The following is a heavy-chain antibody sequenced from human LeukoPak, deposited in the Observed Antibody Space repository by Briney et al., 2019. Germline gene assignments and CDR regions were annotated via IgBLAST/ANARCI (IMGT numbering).Heavy chain of an antibody. Sequence: SETLSLTCSVSGGSVSGTGYYWGWIRQPPGKGLEWIGSIYYSGSTYYNPSLKSRVTISVDTSKNQLSLKLSSVTAADTAVYYCARRGEFCSGGSCYVLRYYYYMDVWGKGTTVTVSS. J-gene: IGHJ6*03. CDR1: GGSVSGTGYY. CDR3: ARRGEFCSGGSCYVLRYYYYMDV. D-gene: IGHD2-15*01. V-gene: IGHV4-39*01. CDR2: IYYSGST.